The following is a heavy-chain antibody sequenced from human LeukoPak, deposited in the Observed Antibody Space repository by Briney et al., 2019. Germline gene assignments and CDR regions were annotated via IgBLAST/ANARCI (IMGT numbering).Heavy chain of an antibody. D-gene: IGHD3-16*01. Sequence: QHWGSLRLSCAASGFTFSSYGMHWVRQAPGKGLEWVAVIWYDGSNKYYADSVKGRFTISRDNSKNTLYLQMNSLRAEDTAVYYCARDSDFRGEFEAEKGDYWGQGTLVTVSS. V-gene: IGHV3-33*01. CDR1: GFTFSSYG. CDR3: ARDSDFRGEFEAEKGDY. CDR2: IWYDGSNK. J-gene: IGHJ4*02.